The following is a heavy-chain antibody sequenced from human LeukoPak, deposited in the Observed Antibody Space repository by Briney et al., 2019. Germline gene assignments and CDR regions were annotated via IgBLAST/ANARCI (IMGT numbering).Heavy chain of an antibody. V-gene: IGHV4-59*01. D-gene: IGHD2-15*01. CDR1: GASISSYS. Sequence: SSETLSLTCSVSGASISSYSWGWIRQPPGKGLEWIGYIYYSGNTNYNPSLKSRVTISVDTSNNEVSLNLNSVTAADTAVYYCARFVGSGLDYWGQGTLLTVSS. J-gene: IGHJ4*02. CDR2: IYYSGNT. CDR3: ARFVGSGLDY.